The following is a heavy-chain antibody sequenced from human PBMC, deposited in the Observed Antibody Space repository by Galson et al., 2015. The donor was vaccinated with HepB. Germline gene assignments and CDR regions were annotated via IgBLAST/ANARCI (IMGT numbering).Heavy chain of an antibody. CDR1: GFSLSTSGMC. Sequence: PALVKPTQTLTLTCTFSGFSLSTSGMCVSWIRQPPGKALEWLALIDWDDDKYYSTSLKTRLTISKDTSKNQVVLTMTNMDPVDTATYYCARIRTYSSSCTIGWFDPWGQGTLVTVSS. J-gene: IGHJ5*02. CDR2: IDWDDDK. D-gene: IGHD6-13*01. V-gene: IGHV2-70*01. CDR3: ARIRTYSSSCTIGWFDP.